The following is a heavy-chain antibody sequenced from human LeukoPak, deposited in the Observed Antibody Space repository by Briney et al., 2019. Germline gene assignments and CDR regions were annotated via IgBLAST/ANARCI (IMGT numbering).Heavy chain of an antibody. J-gene: IGHJ4*02. CDR3: ARRRYNWNAIDY. CDR2: ISSSSSTI. CDR1: GFTFSSYS. Sequence: GGSLRLSCAASGFTFSSYSMNWVRQAPGKGPEWVSSISSSSSTIYYADSVKGRFTISRDNAKNSLYLQMNSLRAEDTAVYFCARRRYNWNAIDYWGQGTLVTVSS. V-gene: IGHV3-21*04. D-gene: IGHD1-20*01.